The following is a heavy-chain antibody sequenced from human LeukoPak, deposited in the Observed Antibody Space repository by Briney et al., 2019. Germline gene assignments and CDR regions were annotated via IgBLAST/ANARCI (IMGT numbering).Heavy chain of an antibody. D-gene: IGHD5-12*01. CDR1: GDTFSKHG. Sequence: GASVKVSCKASGDTFSKHGISWVRQAPGQGLEWMGRIIPILEGIDYAQKFQGRVSITADKSTSTAYMEVSSLKSEDTAVYYCARESLSATPIFDFWGRGTLVTVSS. J-gene: IGHJ4*02. CDR3: ARESLSATPIFDF. CDR2: IIPILEGI. V-gene: IGHV1-69*04.